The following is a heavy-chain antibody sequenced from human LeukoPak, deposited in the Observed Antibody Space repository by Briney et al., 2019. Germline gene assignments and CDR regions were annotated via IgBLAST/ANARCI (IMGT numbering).Heavy chain of an antibody. V-gene: IGHV1-69*01. Sequence: ASVKVSCKASGGTFSSYAISWVRQAPGQGLEWMGGIIPIFGTANYAQKFQGRVTITADESTSTAYMELSSLGSEDTAVYYCARDLGGNIYYFDYWGQGTLVTVSS. D-gene: IGHD4-23*01. CDR2: IIPIFGTA. J-gene: IGHJ4*02. CDR1: GGTFSSYA. CDR3: ARDLGGNIYYFDY.